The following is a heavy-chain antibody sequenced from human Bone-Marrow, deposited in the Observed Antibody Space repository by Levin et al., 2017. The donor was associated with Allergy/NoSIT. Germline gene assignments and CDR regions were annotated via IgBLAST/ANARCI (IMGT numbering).Heavy chain of an antibody. Sequence: GGSLRLSCEVSGFSLYNYGMHWVRQAPGKGLEWVAVISYDGSSHHYADSVKGRFAISRDNSKYMVYLQMDSLRVEDTAIYYCARDHGRSTNWDFYFYGMDVWGLGTTVTVS. D-gene: IGHD2-8*01. J-gene: IGHJ6*02. CDR1: GFSLYNYG. CDR3: ARDHGRSTNWDFYFYGMDV. CDR2: ISYDGSSH. V-gene: IGHV3-30*03.